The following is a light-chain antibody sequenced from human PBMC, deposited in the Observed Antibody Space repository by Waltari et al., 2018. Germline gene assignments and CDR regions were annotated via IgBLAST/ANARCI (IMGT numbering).Light chain of an antibody. CDR2: DAF. Sequence: EIVLTQSPVTMSLSPGERATLSCRASQNIQTFLAWYQHRPGQPPRLLIYDAFYRATGIPARFSGSVSGTDFTLSISSIEPEDFAVYFCQQRSDWPPFTFGPGTRVDI. J-gene: IGKJ3*01. V-gene: IGKV3-11*01. CDR1: QNIQTF. CDR3: QQRSDWPPFT.